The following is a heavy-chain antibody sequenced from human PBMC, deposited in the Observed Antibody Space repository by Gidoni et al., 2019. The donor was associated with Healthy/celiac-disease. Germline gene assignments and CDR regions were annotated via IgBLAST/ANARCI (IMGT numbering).Heavy chain of an antibody. CDR2: IIPIFGTA. CDR1: GCPFSSYA. J-gene: IGHJ4*02. Sequence: QVQLVQSGAEVKKPGSSVTVSCKASGCPFSSYAISWVRQAPGQGLEWMGGIIPIFGTANYAQKFQGRVTITADESTSTAYMELSSLRSEDTAVYYCARVFHDQGYFDYWGQGTLVTVSS. D-gene: IGHD1-1*01. CDR3: ARVFHDQGYFDY. V-gene: IGHV1-69*01.